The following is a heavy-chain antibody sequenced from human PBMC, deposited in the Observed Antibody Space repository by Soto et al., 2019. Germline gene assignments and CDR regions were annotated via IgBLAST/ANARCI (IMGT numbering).Heavy chain of an antibody. V-gene: IGHV3-21*01. CDR3: ARTLYCDGGSCYSTPFDY. CDR1: GFTFSSYS. D-gene: IGHD2-15*01. CDR2: ISSKSSYI. J-gene: IGHJ4*02. Sequence: GGSLRLSCAASGFTFSSYSMNWVRQAPGKGLEWVSSISSKSSYIYYADSVKGRFTISRDNAQNSLILQTNSLRAEDTAVYYCARTLYCDGGSCYSTPFDYWGRGTLVPV.